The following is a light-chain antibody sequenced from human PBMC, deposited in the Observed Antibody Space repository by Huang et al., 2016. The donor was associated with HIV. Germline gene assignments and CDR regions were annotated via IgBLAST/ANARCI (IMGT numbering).Light chain of an antibody. CDR3: QQGYSTPIT. CDR2: DAS. V-gene: IGKV1-39*01. J-gene: IGKJ5*01. CDR1: QTISHY. Sequence: DIQMTQSPSSLSASVGDRVSITCRASQTISHYLNWYQQRPGKAPKLLIYDASPLQSGGPSRFRGSGSGTDFTLTISSLQSEDFATYFCQQGYSTPITFGQGTRLEI.